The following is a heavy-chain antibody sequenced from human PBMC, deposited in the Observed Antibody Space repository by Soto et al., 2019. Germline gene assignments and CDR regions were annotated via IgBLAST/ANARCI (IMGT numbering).Heavy chain of an antibody. CDR2: IIPIFGTA. CDR1: GGTFSSYA. Sequence: SVKVSCKASGGTFSSYAISWVRQAPGQGLEWMGGIIPIFGTANYAQKFQGRVTITADESTSTAYMELSSLRSEDTAVYYCATPPLRFLEWFDYWGQGTLVTVSS. D-gene: IGHD3-3*01. J-gene: IGHJ4*02. V-gene: IGHV1-69*13. CDR3: ATPPLRFLEWFDY.